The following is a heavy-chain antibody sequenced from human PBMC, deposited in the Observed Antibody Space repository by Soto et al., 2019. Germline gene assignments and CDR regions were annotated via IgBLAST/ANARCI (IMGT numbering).Heavy chain of an antibody. D-gene: IGHD6-13*01. CDR3: ARLEAAAASRFGIDY. CDR1: GGTISSSSCY. CDR2: IYYSGST. J-gene: IGHJ4*02. V-gene: IGHV4-39*01. Sequence: SVTKSVTCTVAGGTISSSSCYWGWINKPPGKGLEWIGSIYYSGSTYYNPSLKSRVTISVDTSKNQFSLKLSSVTAADTAVYYCARLEAAAASRFGIDYWGQGTLVTVS.